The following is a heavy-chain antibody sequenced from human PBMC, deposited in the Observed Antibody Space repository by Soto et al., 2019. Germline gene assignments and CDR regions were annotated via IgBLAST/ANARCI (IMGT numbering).Heavy chain of an antibody. J-gene: IGHJ4*02. Sequence: QVQLVQSGAEVTKPGSSVKVSCKASGGTFSSYTISWVRQAPGQGLEWMGRIIPILGIANYAQKFQGRVTITADKSTSTAYMELSSLRSEDTAVYYCARNILTGYYTVGYWGQGTLVTVSS. CDR3: ARNILTGYYTVGY. D-gene: IGHD3-9*01. CDR1: GGTFSSYT. V-gene: IGHV1-69*02. CDR2: IIPILGIA.